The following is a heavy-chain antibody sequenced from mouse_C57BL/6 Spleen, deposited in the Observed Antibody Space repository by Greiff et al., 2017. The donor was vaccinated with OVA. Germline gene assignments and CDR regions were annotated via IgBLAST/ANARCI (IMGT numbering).Heavy chain of an antibody. CDR2: IHPNSGST. V-gene: IGHV1-64*01. J-gene: IGHJ2*01. CDR3: ARGDTTVVVEGY. CDR1: GYTFTSYW. Sequence: QVQLQQPGAELVKPGASVKLSCKASGYTFTSYWMHWVKQRPGQGLEWIGMIHPNSGSTNYNEKFKSKATLTVDKSSSTAYMQLSSLTSEDSAVYYCARGDTTVVVEGYWGQGTTLTVSS. D-gene: IGHD1-1*01.